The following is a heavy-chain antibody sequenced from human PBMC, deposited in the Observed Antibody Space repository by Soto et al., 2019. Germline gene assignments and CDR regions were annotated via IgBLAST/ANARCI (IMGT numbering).Heavy chain of an antibody. Sequence: SGPTLVNPTQTLTLTCTFSGFSLSTSGMRVSWIRQPPGKAPEWLALIDWDDDKYYSTSLRTRLTISKDTSKNQVVLTMTNMDPVDTATYYCARIGRTRPLSVAGTLDYYYYGMDVWGQGTTVTVSS. CDR1: GFSLSTSGMR. CDR3: ARIGRTRPLSVAGTLDYYYYGMDV. V-gene: IGHV2-70*01. CDR2: IDWDDDK. D-gene: IGHD6-19*01. J-gene: IGHJ6*02.